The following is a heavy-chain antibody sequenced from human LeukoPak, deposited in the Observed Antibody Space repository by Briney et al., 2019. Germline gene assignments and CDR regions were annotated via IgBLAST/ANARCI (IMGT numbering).Heavy chain of an antibody. CDR1: GGSISSGGYY. CDR2: IYYSGST. V-gene: IGHV4-31*03. Sequence: PSETLSLTCTVSGGSISSGGYYWSWIRQHPGKGLEWIGYIYYSGSTYYNPSLKSRVTISVDTSKNQFSLKLSSVTAADTAVYYCARLRGYSGYDQSEYYFDYWGQGTLVTVSS. D-gene: IGHD5-12*01. CDR3: ARLRGYSGYDQSEYYFDY. J-gene: IGHJ4*02.